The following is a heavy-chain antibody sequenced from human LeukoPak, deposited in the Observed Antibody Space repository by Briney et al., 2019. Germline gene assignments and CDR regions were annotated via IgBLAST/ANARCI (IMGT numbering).Heavy chain of an antibody. CDR1: GYPHSDYY. Sequence: GGSQRLPCAVSGYPHSDYYMRWTRQAPGKGLEWVSYNSSSGSTIYYADSVKGRVTISRDNAKDSLYLQMNSLRAEDTAVYYCARALHYDSSGYYSGFWGQGTLVTVSS. CDR3: ARALHYDSSGYYSGF. J-gene: IGHJ4*02. CDR2: NSSSGSTI. D-gene: IGHD3-22*01. V-gene: IGHV3-11*01.